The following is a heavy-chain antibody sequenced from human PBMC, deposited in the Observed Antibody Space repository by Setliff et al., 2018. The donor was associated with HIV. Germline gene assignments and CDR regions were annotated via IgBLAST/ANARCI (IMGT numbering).Heavy chain of an antibody. CDR3: ARYRRFADYIDV. D-gene: IGHD1-26*01. Sequence: SETLSLTCTVSGGSIDSTDYYWGWIRQPPGKGLEWIGSIFYSGRTTCNPSLRSRVTISVDTSKNQFSLSLTSVTAADTALYYCARYRRFADYIDVWGKGTTVTVSS. J-gene: IGHJ6*03. V-gene: IGHV4-39*07. CDR2: IFYSGRT. CDR1: GGSIDSTDYY.